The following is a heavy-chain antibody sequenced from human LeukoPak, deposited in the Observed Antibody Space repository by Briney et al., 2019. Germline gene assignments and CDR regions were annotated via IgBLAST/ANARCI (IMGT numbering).Heavy chain of an antibody. Sequence: SETLSLTCTVSGGSISSGGYYWSWIRQPPGKGLEWIGYIYYSGSTNYNPSLKSRVTISVDTSKNQFSLKLSSVTAADTAVYYCARHAIEGRKNWFDPWGQGTLVTVSS. CDR3: ARHAIEGRKNWFDP. J-gene: IGHJ5*02. CDR2: IYYSGST. CDR1: GGSISSGGYY. V-gene: IGHV4-61*08.